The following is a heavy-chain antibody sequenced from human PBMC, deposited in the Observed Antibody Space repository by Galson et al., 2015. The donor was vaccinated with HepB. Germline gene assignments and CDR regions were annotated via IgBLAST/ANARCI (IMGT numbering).Heavy chain of an antibody. J-gene: IGHJ6*02. D-gene: IGHD5-12*01. Sequence: INPNSGGTNYAQKFQGRVTMTRDTSISTACMELSRLRSDDTAVYYCARGHHSGYDPPYYYYYGMDVWGQGTTVTVSS. CDR2: INPNSGGT. V-gene: IGHV1-2*02. CDR3: ARGHHSGYDPPYYYYYGMDV.